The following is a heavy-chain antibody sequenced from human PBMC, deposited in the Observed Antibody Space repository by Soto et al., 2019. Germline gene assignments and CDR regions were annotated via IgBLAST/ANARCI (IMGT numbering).Heavy chain of an antibody. Sequence: GGSLRLSCAASGFTFSSYAMHWVRQAPGKGLEWVAVISYDGSNKYYADSVKGRFTISRDNSKNTLYLQMNSLRAEDTAVYYCAREGDVGAAGYFNWFDPWGQGTLVTVSS. V-gene: IGHV3-30*04. CDR3: AREGDVGAAGYFNWFDP. CDR2: ISYDGSNK. CDR1: GFTFSSYA. J-gene: IGHJ5*02. D-gene: IGHD6-13*01.